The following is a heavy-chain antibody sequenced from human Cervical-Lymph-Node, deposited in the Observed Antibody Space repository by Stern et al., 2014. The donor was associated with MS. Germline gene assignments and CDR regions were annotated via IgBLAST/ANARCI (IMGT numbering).Heavy chain of an antibody. J-gene: IGHJ4*02. CDR2: IWYDGSNK. CDR3: ARDSSKGGSNY. D-gene: IGHD2-2*01. Sequence: VQLVESGGGVVQPGRSLRLACAASGFTFSSYGMHWVRQAPDKGLEWVAVIWYDGSNKYYADSGKGRFTISRDNSKNTLYLQMNSLRAEDTAVYYCARDSSKGGSNYWGQGTLVTVSS. V-gene: IGHV3-33*01. CDR1: GFTFSSYG.